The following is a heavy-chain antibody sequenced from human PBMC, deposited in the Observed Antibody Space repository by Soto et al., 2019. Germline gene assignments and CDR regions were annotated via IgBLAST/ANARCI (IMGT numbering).Heavy chain of an antibody. CDR3: ARSLWFGELH. CDR2: IYWDNDK. D-gene: IGHD3-10*01. V-gene: IGHV2-5*02. J-gene: IGHJ4*02. Sequence: QITLKESGPTLVKPTQTLTLTCSFSGFSLSTTGVGVGWIRQSPGKALEWLAIIYWDNDKRYSPSLKSRVTITKDTSMNQVVLTVTNMGPVDTGTYYCARSLWFGELHWGQGVLVTVSS. CDR1: GFSLSTTGVG.